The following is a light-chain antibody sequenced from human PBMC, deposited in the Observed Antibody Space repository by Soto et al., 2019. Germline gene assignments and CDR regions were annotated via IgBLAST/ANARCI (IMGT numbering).Light chain of an antibody. CDR3: QQYNEWPHT. CDR2: GAS. J-gene: IGKJ1*01. CDR1: QSLSSN. V-gene: IGKV3-15*01. Sequence: EIVMTQSPATLSVSPGERVTLSCRASQSLSSNLAWYQQKPGQAPRLLMYGASTRATGIPARFGGSGSGTEFALTISSLQSADFAVYYCQQYNEWPHTCGQGTKVEVK.